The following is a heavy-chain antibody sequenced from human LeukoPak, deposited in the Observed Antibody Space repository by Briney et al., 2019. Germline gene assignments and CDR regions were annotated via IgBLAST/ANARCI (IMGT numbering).Heavy chain of an antibody. Sequence: PGGSLRLSCAASGFTVSSYRMHWVRQAPGKRLECLAFIRYDGSNKYYADSVKGRFTISRDNSKNTLYLQMNSLRAEDTAVYYCAKGLWFGELFPFDYWGQGTLVTVSS. D-gene: IGHD3-10*01. V-gene: IGHV3-30*02. CDR2: IRYDGSNK. CDR1: GFTVSSYR. J-gene: IGHJ4*02. CDR3: AKGLWFGELFPFDY.